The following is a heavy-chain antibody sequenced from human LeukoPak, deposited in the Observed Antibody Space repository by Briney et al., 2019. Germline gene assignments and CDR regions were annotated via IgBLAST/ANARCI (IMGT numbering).Heavy chain of an antibody. J-gene: IGHJ4*02. CDR1: GFSFNSYA. CDR3: AKAAAERCASIKCYPFDS. D-gene: IGHD1-1*01. CDR2: IIGPGGDT. Sequence: PGGSLRLSCTASGFSFNSYAMNWVRQAPGKGLEWVASIIGPGGDTYHAGSVRGRFTISRDNSKNTLYLQMSHLRVEDTALYYCAKAAAERCASIKCYPFDSRGQGTLVAVSS. V-gene: IGHV3-23*01.